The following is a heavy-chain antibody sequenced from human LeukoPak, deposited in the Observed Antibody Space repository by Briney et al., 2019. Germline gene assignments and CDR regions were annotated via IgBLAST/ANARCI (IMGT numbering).Heavy chain of an antibody. Sequence: PSETLSLTCTVSGGSVSSGSYYWSWLRQPPGTGLEWIGYIYHSGSTNYNPSLKSRVTISVDTSKNQFSLKLSSVTAADTAVYYCARDRDTAMAPRYYYGMDVWGKGTTVTVSS. V-gene: IGHV4-61*01. CDR3: ARDRDTAMAPRYYYGMDV. CDR1: GGSVSSGSYY. J-gene: IGHJ6*04. D-gene: IGHD5-18*01. CDR2: IYHSGST.